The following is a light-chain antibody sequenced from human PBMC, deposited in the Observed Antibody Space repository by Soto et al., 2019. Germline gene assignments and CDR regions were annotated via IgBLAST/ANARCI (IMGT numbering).Light chain of an antibody. J-gene: IGKJ1*01. CDR3: QQANSVPWT. CDR1: QRISSW. Sequence: IQMTQSPSSVSASVGDRVILTCRASQRISSWLAWYHQRPGKAPKLLIYATSTLETGVPSRFSGSCSGRDFSLTISSLQPEDLGTYFCQQANSVPWTFGQGTKVEGK. CDR2: ATS. V-gene: IGKV1-12*01.